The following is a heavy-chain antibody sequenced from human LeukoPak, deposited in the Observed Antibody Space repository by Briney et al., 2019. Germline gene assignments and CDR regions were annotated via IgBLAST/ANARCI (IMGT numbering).Heavy chain of an antibody. V-gene: IGHV4-61*02. J-gene: IGHJ6*03. Sequence: PSETLSLTCTVSGGSISSSSYYWSWIRQPAGKGLEWIGRIDSSGSTNYNPSLRSRVTMSVDMSKNQFSLKLSSVTAADTAVYYCATEGRINYGDYGYFYYYMDVWGKGTTVTISS. CDR2: IDSSGST. CDR3: ATEGRINYGDYGYFYYYMDV. D-gene: IGHD4-17*01. CDR1: GGSISSSSYY.